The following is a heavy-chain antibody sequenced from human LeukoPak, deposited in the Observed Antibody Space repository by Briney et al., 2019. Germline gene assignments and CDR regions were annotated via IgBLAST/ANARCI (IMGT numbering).Heavy chain of an antibody. CDR1: GYTLTELS. V-gene: IGHV1-24*01. D-gene: IGHD2-2*01. Sequence: ASVKDSCKVSGYTLTELSMHWVRQAPGKGLEWMGGFDPEDGETIYAQKFQGRVTMTEDTSTDTAYMELSSLRSEDTAVYYCATVRYCSSTSCYGQWFDPWGQGTLVTVSS. J-gene: IGHJ5*02. CDR3: ATVRYCSSTSCYGQWFDP. CDR2: FDPEDGET.